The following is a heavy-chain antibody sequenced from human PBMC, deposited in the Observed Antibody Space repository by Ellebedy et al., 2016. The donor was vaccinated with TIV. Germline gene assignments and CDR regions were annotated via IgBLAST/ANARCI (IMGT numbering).Heavy chain of an antibody. Sequence: AASVKVSCKASGGTFSRHVISWVRQAPGQGLEWMGRIIPILGIANYAQKFQGRVTITADKSTSTAYMELRSLRSEDTAVYYCAREPSGVGWYDSSWSDPWGQGTLVTVSS. CDR1: GGTFSRHV. CDR3: AREPSGVGWYDSSWSDP. J-gene: IGHJ5*02. D-gene: IGHD6-19*01. CDR2: IIPILGIA. V-gene: IGHV1-69*04.